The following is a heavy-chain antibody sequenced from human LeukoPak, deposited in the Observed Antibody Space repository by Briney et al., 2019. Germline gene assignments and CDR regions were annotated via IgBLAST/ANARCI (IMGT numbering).Heavy chain of an antibody. CDR1: GGSISSGGYY. V-gene: IGHV4-31*03. CDR2: IYYSGST. Sequence: SETLSLTCTVSGGSISSGGYYWSWIRQHPGKGLEWIGYIYYSGSTYYNPSPKSRVTISVDTSKNQFSLKLSSVTAADTAVYYCARDRDDSGSYFDYWGQGTLVTVSS. J-gene: IGHJ4*02. D-gene: IGHD1-14*01. CDR3: ARDRDDSGSYFDY.